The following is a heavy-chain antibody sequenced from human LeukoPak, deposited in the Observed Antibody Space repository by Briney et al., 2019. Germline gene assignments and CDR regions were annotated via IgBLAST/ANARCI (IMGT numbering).Heavy chain of an antibody. CDR1: GGSISSGDYY. J-gene: IGHJ5*02. D-gene: IGHD4-17*01. CDR2: IYYSGST. V-gene: IGHV4-30-4*08. CDR3: ARDRYGDYSGNWFDP. Sequence: SETLSLTCAVSGGSISSGDYYWSWIRQPPGKGLEWIGYIYYSGSTYYNPSLKSRVTISVDTSKNQFSLKLSSVTAADTAVYYCARDRYGDYSGNWFDPWGQGTLVTVSS.